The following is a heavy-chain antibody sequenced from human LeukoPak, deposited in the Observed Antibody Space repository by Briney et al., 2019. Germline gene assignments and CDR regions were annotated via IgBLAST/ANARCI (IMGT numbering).Heavy chain of an antibody. V-gene: IGHV1-69*01. CDR2: IIPIFGTA. J-gene: IGHJ4*02. Sequence: SVKVSCKASGGTFISYAISWVRQAPGQGLEWMGGIIPIFGTANYAQKFQGRVTITADESTSTAYMELSSLRSEDTAVYYCAMGGTWVQLWYFDYWGQGTLVTVSS. CDR3: AMGGTWVQLWYFDY. D-gene: IGHD5-18*01. CDR1: GGTFISYA.